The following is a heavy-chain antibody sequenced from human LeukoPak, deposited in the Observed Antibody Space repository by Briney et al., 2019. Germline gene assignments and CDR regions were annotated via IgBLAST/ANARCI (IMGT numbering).Heavy chain of an antibody. CDR1: GYTFTAYY. D-gene: IGHD6-13*01. CDR3: ARAASSSWITEYFQH. CDR2: INPNSGDT. V-gene: IGHV1-2*02. J-gene: IGHJ1*01. Sequence: ASVKVSCKASGYTFTAYYLHWVRQAPGQGLEWMGWINPNSGDTSSAQKFQGRVTMTRDTSISTVYMELSSLRSEDTAVYYCARAASSSWITEYFQHWGQGTLVTVSS.